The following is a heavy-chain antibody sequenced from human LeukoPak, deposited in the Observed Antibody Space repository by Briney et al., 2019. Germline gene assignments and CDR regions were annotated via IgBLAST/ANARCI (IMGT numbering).Heavy chain of an antibody. Sequence: GGSLRLSCAASGFTFSRYAMSWVRQAPGKGLEWVSGNSGRGGSTDYADPVKGRFTISRDNSKNTLYLQMNSLRAEDTAVYYCAKVGASDYWGQGTLVTVSS. CDR3: AKVGASDY. J-gene: IGHJ4*02. V-gene: IGHV3-23*01. CDR1: GFTFSRYA. CDR2: NSGRGGST.